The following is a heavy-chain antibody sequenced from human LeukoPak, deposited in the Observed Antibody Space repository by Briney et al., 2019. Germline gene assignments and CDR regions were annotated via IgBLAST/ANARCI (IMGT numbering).Heavy chain of an antibody. CDR1: GFTFSSYG. CDR3: ARDTDTFDI. J-gene: IGHJ3*02. CDR2: IWYDGSDK. V-gene: IGHV3-33*01. Sequence: PGGSLRLSCAATGFTFSSYGMHWVRQAPGKGLEWVAVIWYDGSDKYYADSVKGRFTISTDNSKNTLYLQMNSLRAEDTAVYYCARDTDTFDIWGQGTMVTVSS.